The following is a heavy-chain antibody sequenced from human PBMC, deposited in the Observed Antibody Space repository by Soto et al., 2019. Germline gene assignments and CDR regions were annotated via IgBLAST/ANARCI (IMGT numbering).Heavy chain of an antibody. Sequence: SETLSLTCAVSGGSITSGGYSWSWIRQPPGKGLEWIGYIYHSGSTYYNPSLKSPITISLDRSKNQFSLKLTSVTAADTAVYYCAKEGRPGTTAFDSWGQGTLVTVSS. CDR3: AKEGRPGTTAFDS. CDR2: IYHSGST. CDR1: GGSITSGGYS. V-gene: IGHV4-30-2*01. D-gene: IGHD1-1*01. J-gene: IGHJ4*02.